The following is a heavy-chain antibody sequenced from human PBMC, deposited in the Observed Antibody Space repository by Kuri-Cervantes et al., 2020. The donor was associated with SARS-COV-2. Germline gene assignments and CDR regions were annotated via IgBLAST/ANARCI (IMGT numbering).Heavy chain of an antibody. V-gene: IGHV4-39*01. J-gene: IGHJ4*02. Sequence: SETLSLTCTVSGGSISSPNYYWGWIRQPPGKGLEWIGSIHYSGYTHYSPSLKSRVTISVDTSKNQFSLKLNSVTAADTAVYYCARHFGYSYDSGGPGSYYFDYWGQGTLVTGAS. D-gene: IGHD3-22*01. CDR2: IHYSGYT. CDR1: GGSISSPNYY. CDR3: ARHFGYSYDSGGPGSYYFDY.